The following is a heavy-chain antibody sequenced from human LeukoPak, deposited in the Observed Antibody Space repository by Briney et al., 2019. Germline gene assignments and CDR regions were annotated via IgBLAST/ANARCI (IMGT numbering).Heavy chain of an antibody. D-gene: IGHD6-13*01. J-gene: IGHJ3*02. Sequence: SGGSLRLSCAASGFTFSSYAMSWVRQAPGKGLEWVSAISGSGGSTYYADSVKGRFTISRDNSKNTLYLQMNSLRAEDTAVYYCAKDLSLYSSSWNDAFDIWGQGTMVTVSS. CDR2: ISGSGGST. CDR1: GFTFSSYA. V-gene: IGHV3-23*01. CDR3: AKDLSLYSSSWNDAFDI.